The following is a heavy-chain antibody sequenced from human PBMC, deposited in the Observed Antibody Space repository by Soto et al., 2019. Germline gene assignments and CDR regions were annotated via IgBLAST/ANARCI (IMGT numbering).Heavy chain of an antibody. Sequence: GGSLRLSCAASGFTFSDYYMSWIRQAPGKGLEWVSYISSSSSYTNYADSVKGRFTISRDNAKNSLFLQMNSLRSVVTAVYYCARGGDILTGYYTLDYWGQGTLVTVSS. CDR2: ISSSSSYT. D-gene: IGHD3-9*01. V-gene: IGHV3-11*05. CDR3: ARGGDILTGYYTLDY. CDR1: GFTFSDYY. J-gene: IGHJ4*02.